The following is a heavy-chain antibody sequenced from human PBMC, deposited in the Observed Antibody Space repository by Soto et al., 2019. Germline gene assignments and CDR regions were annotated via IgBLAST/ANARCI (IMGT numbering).Heavy chain of an antibody. CDR3: AKVPGSGWVFDY. CDR2: ISGSGGST. CDR1: GFTFSSYA. J-gene: IGHJ4*02. Sequence: GGSLRLSCAASGFTFSSYAMSWVHQAPGKGLEWVSAISGSGGSTYYADSVKGRFTISRDNSKNTLYLQMNSLRAEDTAVYYCAKVPGSGWVFDYWGQGTLVTVSS. D-gene: IGHD6-19*01. V-gene: IGHV3-23*01.